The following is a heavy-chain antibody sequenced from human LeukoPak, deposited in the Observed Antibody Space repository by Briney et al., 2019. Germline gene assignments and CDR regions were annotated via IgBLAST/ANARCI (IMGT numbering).Heavy chain of an antibody. Sequence: ASVTVSFTASGYTFTVYYMHWVRQAPGQGGEGMGWSNPNSGGTNYTQKFQGRGTITRDTAISTAYMELSRLRSDDTAVYYCARDSDGMDVWGQGTTVTVSS. J-gene: IGHJ6*02. CDR2: SNPNSGGT. CDR1: GYTFTVYY. V-gene: IGHV1-2*02. CDR3: ARDSDGMDV.